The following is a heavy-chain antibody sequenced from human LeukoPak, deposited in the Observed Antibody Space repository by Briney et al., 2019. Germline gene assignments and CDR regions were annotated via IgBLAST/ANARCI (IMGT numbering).Heavy chain of an antibody. CDR2: ISSGRSVM. CDR1: GFTFSGYG. D-gene: IGHD5/OR15-5a*01. V-gene: IGHV3-48*02. Sequence: GGSLRLSCVASGFTFSGYGMSWVRQAPGKGLEWVSHISSGRSVMNYADPVKGRFTISRDNDKNSVYLQMNSLRDEDTAVYYCAGGVYGYNAFDYWGQGILVSVSS. J-gene: IGHJ4*02. CDR3: AGGVYGYNAFDY.